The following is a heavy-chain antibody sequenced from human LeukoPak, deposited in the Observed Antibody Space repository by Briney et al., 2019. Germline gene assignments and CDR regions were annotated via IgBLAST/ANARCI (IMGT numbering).Heavy chain of an antibody. CDR1: GGTFSSYA. D-gene: IGHD6-19*01. J-gene: IGHJ6*03. CDR3: ASGSGSYYYYYMDV. Sequence: SVKVSCKASGGTFSSYAISWVGQAPGQGLEWMGGIIPIFGTANYAQKFQGRVTITADESTSTAYMELSSLRSEDTAVYYCASGSGSYYYYYMDVWGKGTTVTVSS. V-gene: IGHV1-69*01. CDR2: IIPIFGTA.